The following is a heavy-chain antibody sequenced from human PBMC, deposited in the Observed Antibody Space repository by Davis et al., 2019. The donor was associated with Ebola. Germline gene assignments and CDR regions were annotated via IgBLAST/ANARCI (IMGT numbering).Heavy chain of an antibody. CDR2: IYYSGST. J-gene: IGHJ4*02. Sequence: MPSETLSLTCTVSGGSISSGGYYWGWIRQPPGKGLEWIGSIYYSGSTYYNPSLKSRVTISVDTSKNQFSLKLSSVTAADTAVYYCARQWGYYDSSGYYSSAIDYWGQGTLVTVSS. V-gene: IGHV4-39*01. CDR3: ARQWGYYDSSGYYSSAIDY. D-gene: IGHD3-22*01. CDR1: GGSISSGGYY.